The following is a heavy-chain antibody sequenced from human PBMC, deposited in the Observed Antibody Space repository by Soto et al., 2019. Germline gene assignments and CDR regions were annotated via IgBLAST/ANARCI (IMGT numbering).Heavy chain of an antibody. CDR3: ARVVPVAEAWFDP. J-gene: IGHJ5*02. D-gene: IGHD2-2*01. CDR1: GYTFSNYG. V-gene: IGHV1-18*01. CDR2: ISLYSDGT. Sequence: QVQLVQSGGEVKRPGASVKVSCKTSGYTFSNYGITWVRQAPGQPLEWLGWISLYSDGTNYAQKFQGRVSMTTDTSTTTAYMELRSLRSDDTAVYYCARVVPVAEAWFDPWGQGTLVTVSS.